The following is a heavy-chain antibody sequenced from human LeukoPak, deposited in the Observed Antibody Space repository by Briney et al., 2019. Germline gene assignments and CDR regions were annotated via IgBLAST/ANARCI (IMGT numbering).Heavy chain of an antibody. CDR3: AKDLVLRFLEWLFDY. J-gene: IGHJ4*02. CDR1: GFTFSSYA. D-gene: IGHD3-3*01. CDR2: ISGSGGST. V-gene: IGHV3-23*01. Sequence: PGGSLRLSCAASGFTFSSYAMSWVRQAPGKGLEWVSAISGSGGSTYYADSVKGRFTISRDNSKNTLYLQMNSLRAEDTAVYYCAKDLVLRFLEWLFDYWGQGTLVTVSS.